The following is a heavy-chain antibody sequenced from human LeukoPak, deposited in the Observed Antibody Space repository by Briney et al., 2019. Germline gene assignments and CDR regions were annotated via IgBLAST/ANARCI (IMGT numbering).Heavy chain of an antibody. CDR1: GGSISSYY. CDR3: ARDRPPFGGSYTLSDY. J-gene: IGHJ4*02. CDR2: IYTSGST. V-gene: IGHV4-4*07. Sequence: SETLSLTCTVSGGSISSYYWSWIRQPAGKGLEWIGRIYTSGSTNYNPSLKSRVTMSVDTSKNQFSLKLSSVTAADTAVYYCARDRPPFGGSYTLSDYWGQGTLVTVSS. D-gene: IGHD1-26*01.